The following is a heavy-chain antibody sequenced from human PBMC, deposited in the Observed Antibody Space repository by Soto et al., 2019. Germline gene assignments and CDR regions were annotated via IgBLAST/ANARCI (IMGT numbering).Heavy chain of an antibody. V-gene: IGHV3-23*01. J-gene: IGHJ5*02. CDR1: GFSFRTFA. CDR2: IISTGIST. Sequence: EVQVLESGGDFIQPGGSLRLSCAASGFSFRTFAMTWVRQAPGKGLEWVSTIISTGISTYYADSVKGRFTIYRANSKNTLYLQMNSLRAEDSAVYYCAKGNYGDYGGFDTWGQGTLVTVSS. CDR3: AKGNYGDYGGFDT. D-gene: IGHD4-17*01.